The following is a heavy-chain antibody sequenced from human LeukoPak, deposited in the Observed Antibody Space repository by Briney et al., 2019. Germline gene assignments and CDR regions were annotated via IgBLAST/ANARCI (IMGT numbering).Heavy chain of an antibody. CDR3: ARVPLPYDYGDYVLY. D-gene: IGHD4-17*01. Sequence: GGSLRLSCAASGFTFSSYWMSWVRQAPGKGLEWVANIKQDGSEKYYVDSVRGRFTISRDNAKNSLYLQMNSLRAEDTAVYYCARVPLPYDYGDYVLYWGQGTLVTVSS. J-gene: IGHJ4*02. V-gene: IGHV3-7*01. CDR2: IKQDGSEK. CDR1: GFTFSSYW.